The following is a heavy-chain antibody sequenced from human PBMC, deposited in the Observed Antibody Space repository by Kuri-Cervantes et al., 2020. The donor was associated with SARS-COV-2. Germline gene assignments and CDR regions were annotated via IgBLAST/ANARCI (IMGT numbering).Heavy chain of an antibody. V-gene: IGHV4-34*01. D-gene: IGHD6-6*01. J-gene: IGHJ6*03. CDR2: INHSGST. CDR1: GGSFSGYY. Sequence: GSLRLSCAVYGGSFSGYYWSWIRQPPGKGLEWIGEINHSGSTNYNPSLKSRVTISVDTSKNQFSLKLSSVTAADTAVYYCARAVGSSSAGDYSMDVWGKGTTVTVSS. CDR3: ARAVGSSSAGDYSMDV.